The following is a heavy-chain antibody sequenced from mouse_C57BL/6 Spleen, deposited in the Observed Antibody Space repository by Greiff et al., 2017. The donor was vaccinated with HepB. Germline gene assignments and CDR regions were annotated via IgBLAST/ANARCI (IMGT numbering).Heavy chain of an antibody. CDR3: EKEYSWPFDY. Sequence: QVQLQQPGAELVKPGASVKLSCKVSGYTFTSYWMQWGKQRHGQGLEWSVEIEPSDSYTNYNQKCKGKATVTGDTSSSTAYMQLSSLTSEDSAVYYEEKEYSWPFDYWGQGTTLTVSS. J-gene: IGHJ2*01. CDR2: IEPSDSYT. CDR1: GYTFTSYW. V-gene: IGHV1-50*01. D-gene: IGHD6-1*02.